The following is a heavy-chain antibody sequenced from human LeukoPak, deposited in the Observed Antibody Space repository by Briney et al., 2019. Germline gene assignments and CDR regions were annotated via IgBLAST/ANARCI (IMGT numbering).Heavy chain of an antibody. V-gene: IGHV3-53*01. CDR3: ARTPYTSIWYYFDY. Sequence: AGGSLRLSCAASGFTVSSNYMSWVRQAPGKGLEWVSVIYSGGSTNYADSVRGRFTIPRDNAKNSLYLQMNSLRAEDTAMYYCARTPYTSIWYYFDYWGQGTLVTVSS. CDR1: GFTVSSNY. D-gene: IGHD6-13*01. J-gene: IGHJ4*02. CDR2: IYSGGST.